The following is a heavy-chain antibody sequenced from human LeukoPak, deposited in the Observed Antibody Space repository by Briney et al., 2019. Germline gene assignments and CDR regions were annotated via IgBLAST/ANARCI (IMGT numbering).Heavy chain of an antibody. V-gene: IGHV1-69*01. CDR3: ARDRRAFGVVILKYYYMDV. CDR2: IIPIFGTA. D-gene: IGHD3-3*01. J-gene: IGHJ6*03. Sequence: SVKVSCKASGGTFSSYAISWVRQAPGQGLEWMGGIIPIFGTANYAQKFQGRVTITADESTSTAYMELSSLRSEDTAVYYCARDRRAFGVVILKYYYMDVWGKGTTVTVSS. CDR1: GGTFSSYA.